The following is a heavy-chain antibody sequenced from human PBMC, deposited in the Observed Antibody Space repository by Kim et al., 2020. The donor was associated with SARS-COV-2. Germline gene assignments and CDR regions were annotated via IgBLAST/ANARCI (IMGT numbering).Heavy chain of an antibody. V-gene: IGHV1-69*02. D-gene: IGHD1-26*01. CDR2: A. Sequence: ANYAQKFQGRVTITADKSTSTAYMELSSLRSEDTAVYYCARSRVGDAFDIWGQGTMVTVSS. J-gene: IGHJ3*02. CDR3: ARSRVGDAFDI.